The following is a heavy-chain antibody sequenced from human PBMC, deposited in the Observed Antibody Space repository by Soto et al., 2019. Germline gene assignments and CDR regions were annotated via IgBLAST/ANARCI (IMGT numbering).Heavy chain of an antibody. J-gene: IGHJ4*02. CDR3: ARRTLYCSGDSCYYFDY. V-gene: IGHV5-10-1*01. Sequence: PGDSLKISCKGSGYSFTSYWISWVRQIPGKGLEWMGRIDPSDSYTNYSPSFQGHVTISADKSISTAYLQWSSLKASDTAMYYCARRTLYCSGDSCYYFDYWGQGALVTVSS. CDR1: GYSFTSYW. CDR2: IDPSDSYT. D-gene: IGHD2-15*01.